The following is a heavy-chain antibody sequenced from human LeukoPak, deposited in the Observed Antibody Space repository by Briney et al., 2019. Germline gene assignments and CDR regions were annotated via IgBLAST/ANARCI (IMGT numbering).Heavy chain of an antibody. Sequence: SETLSLTCAVSGYSISSGYYWGWIRQPPGKGLEWIGTIYHSETTYYNPSLKSRVTISVDTSKNQFSLKLSSVTAADTAVYYCARGWSYPYYFDYWGQGTLVLVSS. CDR1: GYSISSGYY. CDR2: IYHSETT. CDR3: ARGWSYPYYFDY. D-gene: IGHD1-26*01. V-gene: IGHV4-38-2*01. J-gene: IGHJ4*02.